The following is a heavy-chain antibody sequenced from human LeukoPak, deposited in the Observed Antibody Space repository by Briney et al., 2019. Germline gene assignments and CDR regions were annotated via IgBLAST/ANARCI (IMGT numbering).Heavy chain of an antibody. V-gene: IGHV3-30*02. CDR1: GFTFSSYG. Sequence: GGSLRLSCAAPGFTFSSYGMHWVRQAPGKGLEWVAFIRYDGSNKYYAGSVKGRFTISRDNSKNTLYLQMNSLRADDTAVYYCAKDAGVAPGAFDIWGQGTMVTVSS. D-gene: IGHD7-27*01. CDR2: IRYDGSNK. CDR3: AKDAGVAPGAFDI. J-gene: IGHJ3*02.